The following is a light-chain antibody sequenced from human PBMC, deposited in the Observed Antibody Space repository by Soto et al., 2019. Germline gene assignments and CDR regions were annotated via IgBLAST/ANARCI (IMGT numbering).Light chain of an antibody. CDR2: DVT. J-gene: IGLJ1*01. Sequence: QSELTQPASVSGPPGQSITISCTGTSSDVGAYNYVSWYQHHPGKAPRLVIYDVTNRPSGISDRFSGSKSGNTASLTISGLLAEDEADYYCASYTTISTYVFGTGTKVTV. CDR3: ASYTTISTYV. CDR1: SSDVGAYNY. V-gene: IGLV2-14*01.